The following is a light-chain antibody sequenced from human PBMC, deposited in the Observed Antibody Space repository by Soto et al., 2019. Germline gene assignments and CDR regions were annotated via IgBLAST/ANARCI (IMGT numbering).Light chain of an antibody. Sequence: DIQMTQSPSTLSASVGDRVTITCRASQSVTSRLAWYQQKPGKAPKLLIYGASNLESGVPSRFSGSGSRTEFTLTISSLQPDDFATYYCQQYNSYSLTFGGGTTVEIK. CDR1: QSVTSR. CDR2: GAS. J-gene: IGKJ4*01. CDR3: QQYNSYSLT. V-gene: IGKV1-5*01.